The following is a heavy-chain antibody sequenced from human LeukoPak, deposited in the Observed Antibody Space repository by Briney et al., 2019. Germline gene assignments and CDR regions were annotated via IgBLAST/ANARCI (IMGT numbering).Heavy chain of an antibody. CDR1: GGTFSSYA. V-gene: IGHV1-69*04. CDR3: AKDWYSSGWYPDY. J-gene: IGHJ4*02. Sequence: SVKVCCKASGGTFSSYAISWVRQAPGQGLEWMGRIIPILGIANYAQKFQGRVTITADKSTSTAYMELSSLRSEDTAVYYCAKDWYSSGWYPDYWGQGTLVTVSS. D-gene: IGHD6-19*01. CDR2: IIPILGIA.